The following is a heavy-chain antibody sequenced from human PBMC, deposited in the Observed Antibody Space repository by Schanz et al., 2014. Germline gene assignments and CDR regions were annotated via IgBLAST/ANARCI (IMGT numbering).Heavy chain of an antibody. CDR3: ARLGTGMAVAGSVIDSYYYYMDV. J-gene: IGHJ6*03. D-gene: IGHD6-19*01. CDR2: MNPNSGNT. CDR1: GGTFSSYT. V-gene: IGHV1-8*01. Sequence: QVQLVQSGAEVKKPGSSVKVSCTASGGTFSSYTISWIRQAPGQGLEWMGWMNPNSGNTGYAQKFQGRVTMTRNTSISTAYMELSSLRSEDTAVYYCARLGTGMAVAGSVIDSYYYYMDVWGEGTTVTVSS.